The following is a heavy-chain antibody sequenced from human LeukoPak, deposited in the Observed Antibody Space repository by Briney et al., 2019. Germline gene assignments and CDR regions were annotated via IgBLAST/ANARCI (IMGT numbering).Heavy chain of an antibody. CDR2: FDPEDGET. J-gene: IGHJ1*01. Sequence: ASVKVSCKVSGYTLTELSMHWVRQAPGKGLEWMGGFDPEDGETIYAQKFQGRVTMTEDTSTDTAYMELSSLRSEDTAVYYCATPLCSSTNCDGWYFQHWGQGTLVTVSS. CDR1: GYTLTELS. D-gene: IGHD2-2*01. CDR3: ATPLCSSTNCDGWYFQH. V-gene: IGHV1-24*01.